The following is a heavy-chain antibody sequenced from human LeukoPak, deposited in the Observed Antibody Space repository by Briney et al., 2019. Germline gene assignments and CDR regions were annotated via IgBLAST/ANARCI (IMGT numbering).Heavy chain of an antibody. V-gene: IGHV1-69*04. D-gene: IGHD3-22*01. CDR3: ARDPTYYYDSSGSHY. J-gene: IGHJ4*02. CDR2: IIPILGIA. Sequence: ASVKVSCKASGGTFSSYAISWVRQAPGQGLEWMGRIIPILGIANYAQKFQGRVTITADKSTSTAYMELSSLRSEDTAVYYCARDPTYYYDSSGSHYWGQGTLVTVSS. CDR1: GGTFSSYA.